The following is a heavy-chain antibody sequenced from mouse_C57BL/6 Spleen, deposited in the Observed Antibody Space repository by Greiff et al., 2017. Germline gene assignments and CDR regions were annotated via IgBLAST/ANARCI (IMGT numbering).Heavy chain of an antibody. J-gene: IGHJ4*01. V-gene: IGHV1-18*01. Sequence: EVQLQQSGPELVKPGASVKIPCKASGYTFTDYNMDWVKQSHGKSLEWIGDINPNNGGTIYNQKFKGKATLTVDKSSSTAYMELRSLTSEDTAVYYCARAKGYSNYGYYAMDYWGQGTSVTVSS. CDR2: INPNNGGT. D-gene: IGHD2-5*01. CDR1: GYTFTDYN. CDR3: ARAKGYSNYGYYAMDY.